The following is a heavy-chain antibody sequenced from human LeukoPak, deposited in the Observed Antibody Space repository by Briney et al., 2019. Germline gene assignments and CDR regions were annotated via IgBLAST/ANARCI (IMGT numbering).Heavy chain of an antibody. D-gene: IGHD6-19*01. CDR2: IYYSGST. V-gene: IGHV4-4*02. Sequence: SGTLSLTCAVSGGSISSSNWWSWIRQPPGKGLEWIGSIYYSGSTYYNPSLKSRVTISVDTSKNQFSLKLSSVTAADTAVYYCARGEAVTDAFDIWGQGTMVTVSS. CDR1: GGSISSSNW. CDR3: ARGEAVTDAFDI. J-gene: IGHJ3*02.